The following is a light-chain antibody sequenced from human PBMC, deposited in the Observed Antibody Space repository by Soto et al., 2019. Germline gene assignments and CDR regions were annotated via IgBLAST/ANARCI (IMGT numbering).Light chain of an antibody. J-gene: IGKJ4*01. CDR2: GAS. CDR1: QSVLSSSRNEYY. Sequence: DVVMSQSPDSLAVSLGEGVTINCKTSQSVLSSSRNEYYLGWYQQKPGQPPKALIYGASTRKSGVPDRFSGSGSGTDFTLTISSLQAEDVAVYYCQQYYSSPLTFGGGTRVEIK. CDR3: QQYYSSPLT. V-gene: IGKV4-1*01.